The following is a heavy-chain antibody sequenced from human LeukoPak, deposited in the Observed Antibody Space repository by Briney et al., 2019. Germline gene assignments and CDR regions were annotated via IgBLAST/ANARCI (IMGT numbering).Heavy chain of an antibody. J-gene: IGHJ4*02. CDR3: VRGGWELDY. V-gene: IGHV3-7*01. CDR2: IKEDRTAN. Sequence: PGGSLRLSCAASGFTVRDFWMAWVRQAPGKGLEWVAHIKEDRTANYYVDSVKGRFTISKDDGKNSLYLQMNSLRVEDTAVYYCVRGGWELDYWGQGTLVTVYS. CDR1: GFTVRDFW. D-gene: IGHD4-23*01.